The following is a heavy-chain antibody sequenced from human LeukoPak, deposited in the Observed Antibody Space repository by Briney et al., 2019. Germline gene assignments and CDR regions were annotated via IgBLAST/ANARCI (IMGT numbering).Heavy chain of an antibody. D-gene: IGHD3-10*01. CDR3: AKDRVATMVRGVID. V-gene: IGHV3-73*01. Sequence: GGSLRLSCGASGFTFSGFAMHWVRQASGKGLEWVGRIRSKGNNYATAYAASVKGRFTISRDNSKNTLYLQMNSLRAEDTAVYYCAKDRVATMVRGVIDWGQGTLVTVSS. CDR1: GFTFSGFA. CDR2: IRSKGNNYAT. J-gene: IGHJ4*02.